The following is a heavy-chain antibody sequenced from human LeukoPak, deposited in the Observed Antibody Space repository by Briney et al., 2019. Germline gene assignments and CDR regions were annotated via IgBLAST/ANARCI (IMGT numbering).Heavy chain of an antibody. J-gene: IGHJ4*02. CDR3: PRDLFLDSKHFDY. CDR2: INPNNGGP. Sequence: GASVNVSCKGSGYTFTGYYIHWVPQAPGQVLEWMDWINPNNGGPNYAQKFQGRFTMTRDTSISTAYMELSMLRSDDTALYYRPRDLFLDSKHFDYWGQGTLVTVSS. D-gene: IGHD3/OR15-3a*01. CDR1: GYTFTGYY. V-gene: IGHV1-2*03.